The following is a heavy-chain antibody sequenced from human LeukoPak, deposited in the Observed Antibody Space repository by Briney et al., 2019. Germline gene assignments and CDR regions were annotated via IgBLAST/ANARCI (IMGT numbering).Heavy chain of an antibody. CDR3: ARDPYYDSSGYYHDAFDI. V-gene: IGHV4-59*01. CDR1: GGSISSYY. Sequence: SETLSLTCTVSGGSISSYYWSWIRQPPGKGLEWIGYIYYSGSTNYNPSLKSRVTISVDTSKNQFSLKLSSVTAADTAVYYCARDPYYDSSGYYHDAFDIWGQGTMVTVSS. J-gene: IGHJ3*02. D-gene: IGHD3-22*01. CDR2: IYYSGST.